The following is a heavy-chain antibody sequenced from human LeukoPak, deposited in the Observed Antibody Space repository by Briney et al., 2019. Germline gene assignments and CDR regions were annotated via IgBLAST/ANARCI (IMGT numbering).Heavy chain of an antibody. CDR2: IYSGGST. D-gene: IGHD2-2*02. CDR3: ARVVPAAISSDYYYYMDV. V-gene: IGHV3-53*01. Sequence: PWGSLRLSCASSGFTVRSNYMSWVRQAPGKGLERGSVIYSGGSTYYADPVKGRFTISRDNSKNTLHLQMNSLRAEDTAVYYCARVVPAAISSDYYYYMDVWGKGTTVTVSS. J-gene: IGHJ6*03. CDR1: GFTVRSNY.